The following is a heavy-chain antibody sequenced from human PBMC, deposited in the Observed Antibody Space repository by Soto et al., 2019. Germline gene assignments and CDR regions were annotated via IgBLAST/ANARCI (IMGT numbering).Heavy chain of an antibody. J-gene: IGHJ4*02. CDR1: GGSFSGYC. D-gene: IGHD4-17*01. V-gene: IGHV4-34*01. CDR3: ASISPGDYGGNSKY. CDR2: INHSGNT. Sequence: SETLSLTCAVYGGSFSGYCSSWIRQPPGKGLEWIGEINHSGNTNYNPSLKSRVTISVDTSKNQFSLKLSSVTAADTAVYYCASISPGDYGGNSKYWGQGTLVTVSS.